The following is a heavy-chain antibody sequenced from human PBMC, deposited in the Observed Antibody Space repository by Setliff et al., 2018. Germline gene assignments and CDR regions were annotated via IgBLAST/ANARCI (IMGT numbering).Heavy chain of an antibody. CDR1: GGTFSDYY. V-gene: IGHV4-34*01. J-gene: IGHJ5*02. CDR3: ARGRNIAARLLDP. CDR2: INHRGST. Sequence: LSLTCAAYGGTFSDYYWTWIRQPPGKGLEWIGEINHRGSTNYNPSLKSRATISIDTSKDQFSLKLISMSAADTAVYSCARGRNIAARLLDPWGQGALVTVSS. D-gene: IGHD6-6*01.